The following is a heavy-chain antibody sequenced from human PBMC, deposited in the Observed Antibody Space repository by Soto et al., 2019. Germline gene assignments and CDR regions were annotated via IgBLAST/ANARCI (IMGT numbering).Heavy chain of an antibody. CDR3: ASVTRTCISTSCYRYYYGMDV. V-gene: IGHV4-59*01. J-gene: IGHJ6*02. D-gene: IGHD2-2*02. CDR1: DGSFSDFY. Sequence: SETLSLTCAVYDGSFSDFYWTWIRQRPGKGLEWIGYIYYSGSTNYNPSLKSRVTISVDASKNQFSLKLSSVTAADTAVYYCASVTRTCISTSCYRYYYGMDVWGQGTTVTVSS. CDR2: IYYSGST.